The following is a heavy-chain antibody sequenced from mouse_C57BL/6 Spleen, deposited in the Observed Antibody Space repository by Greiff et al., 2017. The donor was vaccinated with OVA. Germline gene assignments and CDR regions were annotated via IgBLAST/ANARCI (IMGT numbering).Heavy chain of an antibody. CDR3: ARRDYYGSSYVHAMDY. V-gene: IGHV5-17*01. CDR2: ISSGSSTI. Sequence: EVKLVESGGGLVKPGGSLKLSCAASGFTFSDYGMHWVRQAPEKGLEWVAYISSGSSTIYYADTVKGRFTISRDNAKNTLFLQMTSLRSEDTAMYYCARRDYYGSSYVHAMDYWGQGTSVTVSS. CDR1: GFTFSDYG. D-gene: IGHD1-1*01. J-gene: IGHJ4*01.